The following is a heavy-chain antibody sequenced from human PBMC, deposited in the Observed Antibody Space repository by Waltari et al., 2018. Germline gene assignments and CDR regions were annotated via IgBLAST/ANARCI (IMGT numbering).Heavy chain of an antibody. CDR1: GYSFTGFA. CDR2: IKAGNGNI. V-gene: IGHV1-3*01. Sequence: QVHLVQSGAEVKKPGASVKVSCKASGYSFTGFAIHWVRQAPGQRLECMGWIKAGNGNIKYSPKVQGRGTCTGDTSAKTVYMELGSLEPGDTAVYYCARDGGFSVGATKFDYWGQGTLVTVSS. J-gene: IGHJ4*02. D-gene: IGHD1-26*01. CDR3: ARDGGFSVGATKFDY.